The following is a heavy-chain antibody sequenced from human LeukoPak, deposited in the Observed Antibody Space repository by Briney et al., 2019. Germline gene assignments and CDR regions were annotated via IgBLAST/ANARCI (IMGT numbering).Heavy chain of an antibody. J-gene: IGHJ3*02. CDR3: ARQSCSSTSGPQRNVFDI. CDR2: IYTSGST. CDR1: GGSIIGYY. D-gene: IGHD2-2*01. Sequence: SETLSLTCTVSGGSIIGYYWTWIRQPPGKGLEWIGYIYTSGSTNYNPSLKSRVTISLDMSKNQFSLQLSSVTAADTAVYYCARQSCSSTSGPQRNVFDIWGQGTMVTVSP. V-gene: IGHV4-4*09.